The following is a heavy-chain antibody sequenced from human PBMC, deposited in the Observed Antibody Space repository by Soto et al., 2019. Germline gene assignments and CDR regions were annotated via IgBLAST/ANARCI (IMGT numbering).Heavy chain of an antibody. D-gene: IGHD3-16*02. CDR3: APELGFGGVIVPFDY. J-gene: IGHJ4*02. Sequence: QVQLVQSGAEVKKPGASVKVSCKVSGYTLTELSMHWVRQAPGKGLEWMGGFDPEDGETIYAQKFQGRVTITEDTATDEAYMELSSLTSEDTGVYYGAPELGFGGVIVPFDYWGQGTLVTVSS. CDR2: FDPEDGET. V-gene: IGHV1-24*01. CDR1: GYTLTELS.